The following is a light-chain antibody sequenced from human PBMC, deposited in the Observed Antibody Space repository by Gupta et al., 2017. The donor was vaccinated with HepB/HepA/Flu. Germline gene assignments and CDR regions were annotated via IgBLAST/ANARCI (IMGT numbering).Light chain of an antibody. V-gene: IGLV1-44*01. Sequence: QSVLTQPPSASGTPGQRVTVSCSGRTSNIGHNHVIWYPHVTATTPKLLMYGDNQRHSGVPERVSGSKYGTSASVATRGLLTEDEAVYYCATGDDSRNGRVFGGGTKRTVL. J-gene: IGLJ2*01. CDR1: TSNIGHNH. CDR3: ATGDDSRNGRV. CDR2: GDN.